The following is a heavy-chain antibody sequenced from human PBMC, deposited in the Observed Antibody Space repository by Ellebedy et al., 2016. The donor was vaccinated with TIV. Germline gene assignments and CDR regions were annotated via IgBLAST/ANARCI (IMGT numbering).Heavy chain of an antibody. J-gene: IGHJ4*02. Sequence: MPSDTLSLTCTVSGASISSYHWRWIWHPPAKALQWIGYIYYNASPNYNPSLKSRVTISVDTSKNQFSLNLNSVTAADTAVYFCASTPFSAGSGYHLHHYWGQGILVTVSS. V-gene: IGHV4-59*08. CDR1: GASISSYH. CDR2: IYYNASP. CDR3: ASTPFSAGSGYHLHHY. D-gene: IGHD5-12*01.